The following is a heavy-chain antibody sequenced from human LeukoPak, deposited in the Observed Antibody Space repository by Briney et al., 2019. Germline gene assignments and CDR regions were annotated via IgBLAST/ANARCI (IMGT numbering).Heavy chain of an antibody. CDR1: GRSISSGGYY. D-gene: IGHD5-24*01. CDR2: IYYSGST. J-gene: IGHJ4*02. CDR3: ARWLQLRDYFDY. Sequence: SETLSLTCTVSGRSISSGGYYWSWIRQHPGKGLEWIGYIYYSGSTYYNPSLKSRVTISVDTSKNQFSLKLSSVTAADTAVYYCARWLQLRDYFDYWGQGTLVTVSS. V-gene: IGHV4-31*03.